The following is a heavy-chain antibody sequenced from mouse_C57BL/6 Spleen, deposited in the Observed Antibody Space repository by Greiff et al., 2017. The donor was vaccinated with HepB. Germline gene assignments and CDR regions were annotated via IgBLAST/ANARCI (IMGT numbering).Heavy chain of an antibody. D-gene: IGHD1-1*01. J-gene: IGHJ4*01. V-gene: IGHV1-52*01. CDR3: ARRGYYGIDAMDY. CDR2: IDPSDSET. CDR1: GYTFTSYW. Sequence: QVQLQQSGAELVRPGSSVKLSCKASGYTFTSYWMHWVKQRPIQGLEWIGNIDPSDSETHYNQKFKDKATLTVDKSSSTAYMQLSSLTSEDSAVYYCARRGYYGIDAMDYWGQGTSVTVSS.